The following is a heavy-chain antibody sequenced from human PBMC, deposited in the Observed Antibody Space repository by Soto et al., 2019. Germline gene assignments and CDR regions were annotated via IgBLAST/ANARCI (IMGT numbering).Heavy chain of an antibody. J-gene: IGHJ4*02. CDR3: AKFSIEYSASVDN. CDR2: ISARGGSL. D-gene: IGHD5-12*01. CDR1: GFSFSSYA. V-gene: IGHV3-23*01. Sequence: EVQPLESGGGLVQPGGSLRLSCAASGFSFSSYAMVWVRQAPGKGLEWVSVISARGGSLYFADSVKGRFTISRDNSNNVLSREMNSLRSEDTATYFCAKFSIEYSASVDNWGQGTLVVVSS.